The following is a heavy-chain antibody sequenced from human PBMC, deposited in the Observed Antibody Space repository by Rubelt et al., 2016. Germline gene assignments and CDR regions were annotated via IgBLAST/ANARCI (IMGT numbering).Heavy chain of an antibody. CDR2: IDYSGST. D-gene: IGHD6-13*01. CDR3: ARRHIAAAGTSYVDY. V-gene: IGHV4-39*01. Sequence: QLQLQESGPGLVKPSETLSLTCTVSGGSISSSSYYWGWIRQPPGKGLEWIGSIDYSGSTYYNPSLQMRGTISVETSKNQVSRKLSSVTAADTVVYYCARRHIAAAGTSYVDYWGQGTLVTVSS. CDR1: GGSISSSSYY. J-gene: IGHJ4*02.